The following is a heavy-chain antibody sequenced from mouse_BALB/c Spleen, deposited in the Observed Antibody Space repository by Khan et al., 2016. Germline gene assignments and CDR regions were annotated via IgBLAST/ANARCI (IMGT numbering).Heavy chain of an antibody. D-gene: IGHD4-1*01. CDR3: ARDGVTGTFAY. CDR1: GYSITSGYY. Sequence: EVQLQESGPGLVKPSQSLSLTCSVTGYSITSGYYWNWIPQFPGNKLEWMGYISYDGTNYYNPSLKNRISSTRDTSKHHFLLKLNSVTSEYTATYYCARDGVTGTFAYWGQGTLVTVSA. CDR2: ISYDGTN. J-gene: IGHJ3*01. V-gene: IGHV3-6*02.